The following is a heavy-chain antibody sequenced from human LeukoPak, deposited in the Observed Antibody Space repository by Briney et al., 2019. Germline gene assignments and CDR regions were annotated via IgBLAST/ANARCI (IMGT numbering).Heavy chain of an antibody. CDR2: ISWNSGSI. CDR3: AGEYYYGSGTPFDY. V-gene: IGHV3-9*01. Sequence: PGGSLRLSCAASGFTFDDYAMHWVRQAPGKGLEWVSGISWNSGSIGYADSVKGRFTISRDNAKNSLYLQMNSLRAEDTALYYRAGEYYYGSGTPFDYWGQGTLVTVSS. CDR1: GFTFDDYA. J-gene: IGHJ4*02. D-gene: IGHD3-10*01.